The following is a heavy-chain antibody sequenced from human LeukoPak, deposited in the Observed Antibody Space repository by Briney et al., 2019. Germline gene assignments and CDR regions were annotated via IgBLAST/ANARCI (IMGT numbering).Heavy chain of an antibody. V-gene: IGHV3-7*01. J-gene: IGHJ4*02. D-gene: IGHD2-2*01. CDR2: IKQDGSEK. Sequence: GGSLRLSCAASGFTFSSYWMSWVRQAPGKGLEWVANIKQDGSEKYYADSVKGRFTISRDNSKNTLYLQMNSLRAEDTAVYYCAKAGEIVVPAAIPAGLGYWGQGTLVTVSS. CDR1: GFTFSSYW. CDR3: AKAGEIVVPAAIPAGLGY.